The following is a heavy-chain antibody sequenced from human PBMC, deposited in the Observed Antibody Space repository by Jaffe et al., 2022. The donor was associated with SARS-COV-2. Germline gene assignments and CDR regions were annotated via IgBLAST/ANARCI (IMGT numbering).Heavy chain of an antibody. D-gene: IGHD6-6*01. V-gene: IGHV3-23*04. CDR3: ARLFPPRSSIYFDF. J-gene: IGHJ4*02. Sequence: EVHFVESGGGFVQPGGSLRLSCAASGFTFSGYAMSWVRQTPGKGLEWVSTFGGVGDTYYADSVKGRFTIFRDNSKSTLDLQMNSLRAEDTAVYFCARLFPPRSSIYFDFGGQGTVVTVSS. CDR1: GFTFSGYA. CDR2: FGGVGDT.